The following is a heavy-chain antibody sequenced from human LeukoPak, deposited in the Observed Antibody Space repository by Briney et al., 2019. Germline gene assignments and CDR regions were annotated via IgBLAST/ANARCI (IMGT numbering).Heavy chain of an antibody. J-gene: IGHJ3*02. CDR2: ISGSGGST. CDR1: GFTFSSYA. CDR3: AKDAADYGDYENSDAFDI. V-gene: IGHV3-23*01. D-gene: IGHD4-17*01. Sequence: RSGGSLRLSCAASGFTFSSYAMSWVRQAPGKGLEWVSAISGSGGSTYYADSVKGRFTISRDNSKNTLYLQMNSLRAEDTAVYYCAKDAADYGDYENSDAFDIWGQGTMVTVSS.